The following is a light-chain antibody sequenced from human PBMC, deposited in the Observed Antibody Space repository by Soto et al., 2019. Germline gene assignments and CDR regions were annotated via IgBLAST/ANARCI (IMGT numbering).Light chain of an antibody. CDR1: QSVSSSY. V-gene: IGKV3-20*01. J-gene: IGKJ1*01. Sequence: IVLTQSPGTLSFSPGERATLSCRASQSVSSSYLAWYQQKPGQAPRLVIYGASSRATGIPDRFSGSGSGTDLTLTISRLETEDFAVYYCQQYGSSPPWTFGQGTKVDIK. CDR2: GAS. CDR3: QQYGSSPPWT.